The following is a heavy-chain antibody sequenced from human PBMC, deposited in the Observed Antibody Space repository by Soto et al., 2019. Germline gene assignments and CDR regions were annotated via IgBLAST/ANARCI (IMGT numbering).Heavy chain of an antibody. CDR1: GISVSSHY. CDR2: IYAGGST. J-gene: IGHJ6*03. CDR3: AGDLGPLYMYV. Sequence: SLRLSCAASGISVSSHYMILVRQAPGKGLEWVSIIYAGGSTYYADSVKGRFTISRDTSKNTVYFQMNSVRAEDTGVYFCAGDLGPLYMYVWGKGTMVTVSS. V-gene: IGHV3-66*01. D-gene: IGHD3-16*01.